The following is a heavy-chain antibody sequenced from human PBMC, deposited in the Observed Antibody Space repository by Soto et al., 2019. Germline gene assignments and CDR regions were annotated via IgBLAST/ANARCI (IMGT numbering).Heavy chain of an antibody. CDR2: MNPNSGNT. CDR3: ERGRPSGTKVAGFDP. D-gene: IGHD2-15*01. J-gene: IGHJ5*02. CDR1: GYTFTSYD. V-gene: IGHV1-8*01. Sequence: QVQLVQSGAEVKKPGASVKVSCKASGYTFTSYDINWVRQATGQGLEWMGWMNPNSGNTGYAQKVQGRVTMTRNTSITTGSMELGSLRSEVAAVYYCERGRPSGTKVAGFDPRGQGAQVTVYS.